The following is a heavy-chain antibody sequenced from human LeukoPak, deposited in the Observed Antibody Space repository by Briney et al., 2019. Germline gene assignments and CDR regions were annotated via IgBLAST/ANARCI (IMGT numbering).Heavy chain of an antibody. CDR3: ASSGYNWNGDWGDWFDP. D-gene: IGHD1-1*01. CDR2: INPNSGGT. J-gene: IGHJ5*02. CDR1: GYTFTGYY. V-gene: IGHV1-2*02. Sequence: ASVKVSCKASGYTFTGYYMHWVRQAPGQGLEWMGWINPNSGGTNYAQKFQGRVTMTRDTSISTAYMELSRLRSDDTAVYYCASSGYNWNGDWGDWFDPWGQGTLVTVSS.